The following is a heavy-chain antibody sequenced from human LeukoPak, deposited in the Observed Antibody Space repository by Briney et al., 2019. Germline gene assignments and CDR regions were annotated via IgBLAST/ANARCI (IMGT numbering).Heavy chain of an antibody. CDR3: ARVFRVAVSGADY. D-gene: IGHD6-19*01. V-gene: IGHV1-2*02. CDR2: INPNSGGT. J-gene: IGHJ4*02. CDR1: GYTFTSYG. Sequence: ASVKVSCKASGYTFTSYGISWVRQAPGQGLEWMGWINPNSGGTNYAQKFQGRVTMTRDTSISTAYMELSRLRSDDTAVYYCARVFRVAVSGADYWGQGTLVTVSS.